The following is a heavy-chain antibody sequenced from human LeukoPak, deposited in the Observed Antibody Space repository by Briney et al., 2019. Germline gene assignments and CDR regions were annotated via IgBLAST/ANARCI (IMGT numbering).Heavy chain of an antibody. J-gene: IGHJ4*02. D-gene: IGHD1/OR15-1a*01. V-gene: IGHV4-30-2*01. CDR1: GGSISSGGYS. Sequence: PSETLSLTCAVSGGSISSGGYSWSWIRQPPGKGLEWIGYIYHSGSTYYNPSLKSRVTISVDRSKNQFSLKLSSVTAADTAVYYCARSGTSEWFLFDYWGQGTLVTVSS. CDR3: ARSGTSEWFLFDY. CDR2: IYHSGST.